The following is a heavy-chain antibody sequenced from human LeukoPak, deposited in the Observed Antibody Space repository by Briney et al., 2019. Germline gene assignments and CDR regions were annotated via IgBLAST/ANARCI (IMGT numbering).Heavy chain of an antibody. CDR2: ISPDGETT. J-gene: IGHJ4*02. V-gene: IGHV3-21*06. CDR3: TRDLPVPSLVRGIIIYGLIDY. CDR1: GFTFSSIS. Sequence: GGSLRLSCEAPGFTFSSISMNWVRQAPGKGLEWVSSISPDGETTYHADSVKGRFTTSRDNAKSSLYLQMNSLRAEDTALYYCTRDLPVPSLVRGIIIYGLIDYWGQGTLVAASS. D-gene: IGHD3-10*01.